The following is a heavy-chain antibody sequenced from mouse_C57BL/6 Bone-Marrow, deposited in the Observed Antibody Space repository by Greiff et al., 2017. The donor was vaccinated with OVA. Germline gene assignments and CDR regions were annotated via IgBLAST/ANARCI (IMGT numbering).Heavy chain of an antibody. CDR1: GYSFPSYY. CDR3: AREGGYDGYYVDY. V-gene: IGHV1-66*01. Sequence: VQLQQSGPELVKPGASVKISCKASGYSFPSYYIHWVKQRPGQGLEWIGWIYPGSGNTKYNEKFKGKATLTADTSSSTAYMQLSSLTSEDSAVYYCAREGGYDGYYVDYWGQGTTLTVSS. D-gene: IGHD2-3*01. J-gene: IGHJ2*01. CDR2: IYPGSGNT.